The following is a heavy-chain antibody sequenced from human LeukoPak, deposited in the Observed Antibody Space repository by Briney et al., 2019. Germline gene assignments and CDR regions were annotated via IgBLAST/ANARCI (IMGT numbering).Heavy chain of an antibody. J-gene: IGHJ5*02. CDR3: AREGSYDFWSGYPGWFDP. Sequence: SETLSLTCTVSGGSSSSYYWSWIRQPPGEGLEWIGNIYNSGSTNYNPSPKSRVTISVDTSKNQFSLKLSSVTAADTAVYYCAREGSYDFWSGYPGWFDPWGQGTLVTVSS. D-gene: IGHD3-3*01. V-gene: IGHV4-59*01. CDR1: GGSSSSYY. CDR2: IYNSGST.